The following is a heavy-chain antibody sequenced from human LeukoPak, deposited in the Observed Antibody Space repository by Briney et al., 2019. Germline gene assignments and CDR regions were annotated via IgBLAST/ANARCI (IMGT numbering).Heavy chain of an antibody. CDR1: GFTFSSYA. Sequence: GGSLRLSCAASGFTFSSYAMSWVRQAPGKGLEWVAAISGGGRSTYYAGSVKGRFTISRDNSKNTLYLQMNSLRAEDTAVYYCAKDRDLAAAGTPLLDYWGQGTLVTVSS. CDR3: AKDRDLAAAGTPLLDY. V-gene: IGHV3-23*01. J-gene: IGHJ4*02. CDR2: ISGGGRST. D-gene: IGHD6-13*01.